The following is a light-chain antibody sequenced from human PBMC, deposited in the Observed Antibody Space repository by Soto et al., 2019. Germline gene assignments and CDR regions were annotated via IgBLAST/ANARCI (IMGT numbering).Light chain of an antibody. CDR1: QDISNH. V-gene: IGKV1-33*01. Sequence: DVPMTQSPSSLSASVGDRVTITCQASQDISNHLYWYQQKAGQAPNLLIYDASNLQTGVPTRFSGSGSGTDFTFTIISLQPEDIATYYCQQYNDLPLTFGPGTKVAFK. J-gene: IGKJ3*01. CDR2: DAS. CDR3: QQYNDLPLT.